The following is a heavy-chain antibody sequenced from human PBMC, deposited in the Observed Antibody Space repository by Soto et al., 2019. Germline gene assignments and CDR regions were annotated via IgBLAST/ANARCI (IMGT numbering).Heavy chain of an antibody. V-gene: IGHV4-30-2*01. CDR3: ARAGYSHGEWYFDY. CDR2: IYHSGST. CDR1: GGSISSGGYS. Sequence: PSETLSLTCAVSGGSISSGGYSWSLILQPPGKGLEWIGYIYHSGSTYYNPSLKSRVTISVDRSKNQFSLKLRYVTAAETAVYYCARAGYSHGEWYFDYWGQGTLVTVS. J-gene: IGHJ4*02. D-gene: IGHD5-18*01.